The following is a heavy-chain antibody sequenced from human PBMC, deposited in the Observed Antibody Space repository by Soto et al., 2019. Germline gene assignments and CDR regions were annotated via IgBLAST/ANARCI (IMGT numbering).Heavy chain of an antibody. V-gene: IGHV2-70*01. CDR1: GFSLSTSGMC. Sequence: SGPTLVNPTQTLTLTCTFSGFSLSTSGMCVSWIRQPPGKALEWLALIDWDDDKYYSTSLKTRLTISKDTSKNQVVLTMTNMDPVDTATYYCARNKVPAAKLYYYGMDVWGQGTTVTVSS. J-gene: IGHJ6*02. D-gene: IGHD2-2*01. CDR3: ARNKVPAAKLYYYGMDV. CDR2: IDWDDDK.